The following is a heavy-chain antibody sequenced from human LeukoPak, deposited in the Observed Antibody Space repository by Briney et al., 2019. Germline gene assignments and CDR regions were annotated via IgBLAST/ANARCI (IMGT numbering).Heavy chain of an antibody. CDR1: GFTFSVYW. D-gene: IGHD3-10*01. J-gene: IGHJ1*01. CDR2: INSDGSST. Sequence: GGSLRLSCAASGFTFSVYWMHWVREAPGKGVVWVSRINSDGSSTSYADSVKGRFTISRDNAKNTLYLQMNSLRAEDTPVYYCASPLITMVRRVIIWTDQYWGQGPLVTVSS. CDR3: ASPLITMVRRVIIWTDQY. V-gene: IGHV3-74*01.